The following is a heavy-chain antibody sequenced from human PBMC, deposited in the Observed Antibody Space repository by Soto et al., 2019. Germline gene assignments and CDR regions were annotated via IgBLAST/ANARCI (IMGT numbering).Heavy chain of an antibody. V-gene: IGHV3-30*18. D-gene: IGHD3-9*01. CDR2: ISYEGSNK. J-gene: IGHJ4*02. CDR1: GFTFSSYG. Sequence: QVQLVESGGGVVQPGRSLRLSCAASGFTFSSYGMHWVRQAPGKGLEWVAVISYEGSNKYYEDSVKGRLTISRDNTKNTRYLQMNSMRAEDTVVYYCAKDEALRYFDRLDYWGQGTLVTVSS. CDR3: AKDEALRYFDRLDY.